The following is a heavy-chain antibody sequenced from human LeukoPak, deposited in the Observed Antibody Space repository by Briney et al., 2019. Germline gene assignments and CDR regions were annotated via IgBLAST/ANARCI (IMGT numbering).Heavy chain of an antibody. CDR1: GGTFSSYA. Sequence: ASVKVSCKASGGTFSSYAISWVRQAPGQGLEWMGRIIPILGIPNYAQKFQGRVTITADKSTSTAYMELSSLRSEDTAVYYCARDHYYDSSASTSTLAFDIWGQGTMVTVSS. D-gene: IGHD3-22*01. J-gene: IGHJ3*02. V-gene: IGHV1-69*04. CDR3: ARDHYYDSSASTSTLAFDI. CDR2: IIPILGIP.